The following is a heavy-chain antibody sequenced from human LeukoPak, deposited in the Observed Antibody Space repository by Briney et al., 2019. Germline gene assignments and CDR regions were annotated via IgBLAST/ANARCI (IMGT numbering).Heavy chain of an antibody. CDR3: ARRSVAGPLDY. J-gene: IGHJ4*02. CDR1: GFAFSTYW. V-gene: IGHV3-7*01. CDR2: TKEDGGEK. D-gene: IGHD6-19*01. Sequence: PGGPLRLSCAASGFAFSTYWMSWVRQAPGKGLEWVANTKEDGGEKYYVDSVKGRFTISRDNAENSLYLQMNSLRAEDTAVYYYARRSVAGPLDYWGQGTLVTVSS.